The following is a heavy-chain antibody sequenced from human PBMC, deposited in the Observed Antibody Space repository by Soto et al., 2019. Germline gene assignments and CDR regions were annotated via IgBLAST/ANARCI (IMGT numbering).Heavy chain of an antibody. CDR2: ISYDGVNK. Sequence: PWGSLRLSCAASRFNFSAYGMHWVRQAPGKGLEWVAGISYDGVNKFYSASMKGRLTVSRDNAKNTFYLQMNSLRPADTALYYCAKARYASGWSGLDTWGQGALVTVSS. CDR3: AKARYASGWSGLDT. V-gene: IGHV3-30*18. J-gene: IGHJ5*02. CDR1: RFNFSAYG. D-gene: IGHD6-19*01.